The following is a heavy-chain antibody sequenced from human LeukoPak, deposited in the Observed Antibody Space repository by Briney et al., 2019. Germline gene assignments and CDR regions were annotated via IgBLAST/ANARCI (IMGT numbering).Heavy chain of an antibody. J-gene: IGHJ4*02. CDR3: ARYTGHEYYFDF. Sequence: ASVKVSCKASGYTFTSYGISWVRQAPGQGLEWMGWINTNSGGTNYAQKFQGRVTMTRDTSISTAYMELSRLTSDDTAVYYCARYTGHEYYFDFWGQGTLVTVSS. CDR1: GYTFTSYG. CDR2: INTNSGGT. V-gene: IGHV1-2*02. D-gene: IGHD2-2*02.